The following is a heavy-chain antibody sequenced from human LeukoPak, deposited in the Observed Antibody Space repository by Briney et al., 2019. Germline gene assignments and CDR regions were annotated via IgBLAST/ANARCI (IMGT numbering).Heavy chain of an antibody. CDR2: IYYSGTT. J-gene: IGHJ6*02. CDR1: GGSISSYY. V-gene: IGHV4-59*08. Sequence: SETLSLTCTVSGGSISSYYWRWIRQPPGKGLEWIGYIYYSGTTNYNHSIKSRVTISVDTSKNQSFLKLSSVTAADTAVYYCARLPNYYDSSGYPYGMDVWGQGTTVTVSS. D-gene: IGHD3-22*01. CDR3: ARLPNYYDSSGYPYGMDV.